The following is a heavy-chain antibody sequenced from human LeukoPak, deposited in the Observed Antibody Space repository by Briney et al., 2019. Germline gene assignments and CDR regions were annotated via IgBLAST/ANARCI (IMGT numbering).Heavy chain of an antibody. CDR2: LSSGRTSI. Sequence: PGGSLRLSCAASGFTFTAYSLNWARHAPGRGLEWLSSLSSGRTSIYYADSVKGRFTISRDNAKKSLYLQMNSLRAVDTAVYYCARGEKDSAFDYWGQGTLVTVSS. CDR1: GFTFTAYS. J-gene: IGHJ4*02. V-gene: IGHV3-21*01. CDR3: ARGEKDSAFDY. D-gene: IGHD5-18*01.